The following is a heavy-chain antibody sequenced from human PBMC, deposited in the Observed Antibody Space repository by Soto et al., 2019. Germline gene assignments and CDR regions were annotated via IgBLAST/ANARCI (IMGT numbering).Heavy chain of an antibody. Sequence: QVQLVESGGGVVQPGRSLRLSCAASGFTFTNYGMHWVRQAPGKGLEWVAVIWYDGSNEFYADSVKGRFTISRDKSKNTLYLQMNSLRVEDTAVYYCVRDRVRWIHGTDFDYWGQGTLVTVSS. D-gene: IGHD5-18*01. CDR3: VRDRVRWIHGTDFDY. J-gene: IGHJ4*02. CDR1: GFTFTNYG. V-gene: IGHV3-33*01. CDR2: IWYDGSNE.